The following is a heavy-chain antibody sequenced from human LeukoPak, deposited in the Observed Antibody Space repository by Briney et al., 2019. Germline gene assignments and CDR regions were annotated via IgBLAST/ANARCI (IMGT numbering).Heavy chain of an antibody. J-gene: IGHJ4*02. CDR1: GGSISSSNW. CDR3: ARDLLPSPYGSGSSPNFDY. CDR2: VYHSGST. D-gene: IGHD3-10*01. Sequence: SGTLSLTCAVSGGSISSSNWWSWVRQPPGKGLEWIGEVYHSGSTNYNPSLKSRVTISVDKSKNQFSLKLSSVTAADTAVYYCARDLLPSPYGSGSSPNFDYWGQGTLVTVSS. V-gene: IGHV4-4*02.